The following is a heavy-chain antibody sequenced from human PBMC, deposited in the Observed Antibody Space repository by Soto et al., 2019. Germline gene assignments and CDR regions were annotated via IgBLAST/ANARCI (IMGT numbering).Heavy chain of an antibody. D-gene: IGHD3-3*02. CDR3: ARLPSRHLVDY. V-gene: IGHV4-39*01. CDR1: GSSINSSGYY. Sequence: SETLSLTCTVSGSSINSSGYYWCWIRQPPGKGLEWIGSMFYGVSTYYNPSLKSRVTVSVDTSKNQFSLNLRSVTAADTAVYYCARLPSRHLVDYWGQGTLVTVSS. J-gene: IGHJ4*02. CDR2: MFYGVST.